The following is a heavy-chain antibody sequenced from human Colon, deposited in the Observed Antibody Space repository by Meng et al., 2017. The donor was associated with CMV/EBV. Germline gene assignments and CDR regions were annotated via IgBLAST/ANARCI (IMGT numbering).Heavy chain of an antibody. J-gene: IGHJ4*02. Sequence: GSLRLSCIVSSGSMSTYYWSWIRQPPGKGLEWIGYIYYSGSIFYNTSLKTRVTISVDSSKAQFSLNLNSVTAADTAVYYCARADCSSTACLFDSWGQGTLVTVSS. D-gene: IGHD2-2*01. CDR3: ARADCSSTACLFDS. V-gene: IGHV4-59*01. CDR2: IYYSGSI. CDR1: SGSMSTYY.